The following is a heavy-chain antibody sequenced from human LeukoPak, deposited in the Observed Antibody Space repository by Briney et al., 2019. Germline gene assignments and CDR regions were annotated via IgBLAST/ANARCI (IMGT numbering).Heavy chain of an antibody. Sequence: GGSLRLSCAASGFTFSRYWMSWVRQASGKGLEWVANINHDGSEKYYVDSVRGRFTISRDNAKNSVYLQMNSLSAEDSALFYCARDKAVGATLFDYWGQGTLVTVSS. J-gene: IGHJ4*02. CDR3: ARDKAVGATLFDY. V-gene: IGHV3-7*01. CDR2: INHDGSEK. CDR1: GFTFSRYW. D-gene: IGHD1-26*01.